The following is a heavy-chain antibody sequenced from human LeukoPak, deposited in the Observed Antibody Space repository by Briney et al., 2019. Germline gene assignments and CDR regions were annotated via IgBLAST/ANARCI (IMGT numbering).Heavy chain of an antibody. CDR2: IRYDGSNK. CDR1: GFTFSSYG. J-gene: IGHJ4*02. CDR3: AKDLLITMVRVVPSAFVY. D-gene: IGHD3-10*01. V-gene: IGHV3-30*02. Sequence: PGGSLRLSCAASGFTFSSYGMHWVRQAPGKGLEWVAFIRYDGSNKYYADSVKGRFTISRDNSKNTLYLQMNSLRAEDTAVYYCAKDLLITMVRVVPSAFVYGGRGTLVTVSS.